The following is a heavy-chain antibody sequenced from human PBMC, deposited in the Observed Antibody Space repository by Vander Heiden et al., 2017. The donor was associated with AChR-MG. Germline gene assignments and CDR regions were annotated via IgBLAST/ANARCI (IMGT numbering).Heavy chain of an antibody. CDR1: GFTLRSYA. J-gene: IGHJ4*02. D-gene: IGHD3-16*02. CDR3: ATPARKWGTSRSSYFDH. V-gene: IGHV3-23*01. Sequence: ELQLLDSGGDLVQPGGSLRLSCAGSGFTLRSYAMTLVRKVPGKGLEWVATVPGSGGLTYYANAVKGRFTISRDDSNSTQFLQMNGLRAEDTAVYYCATPARKWGTSRSSYFDHWGQGTLVTVSS. CDR2: VPGSGGLT.